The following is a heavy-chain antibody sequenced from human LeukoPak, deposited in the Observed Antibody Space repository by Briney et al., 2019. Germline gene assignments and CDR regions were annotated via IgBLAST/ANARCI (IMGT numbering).Heavy chain of an antibody. D-gene: IGHD2-15*01. J-gene: IGHJ4*02. CDR2: ISGSGGST. V-gene: IGHV3-23*01. CDR1: GFTFSSYT. Sequence: PGGSLRLSCEASGFTFSSYTMNWVRQAPGKGLEWVSAISGSGGSTYYADSVKGRFTISRDNSKNTLYLQMNSLRAEDTAVYYCAKEDFGGKYFDYWGQGTLVTVSS. CDR3: AKEDFGGKYFDY.